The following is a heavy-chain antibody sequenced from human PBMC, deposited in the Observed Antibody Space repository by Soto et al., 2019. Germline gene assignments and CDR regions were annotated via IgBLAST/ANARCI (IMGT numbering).Heavy chain of an antibody. D-gene: IGHD2-21*02. CDR1: GGSITSSSYF. Sequence: SETLSLTCTVSGGSITSSSYFWGWIRQPPGKGLEWIGTIYHTGSTYYNASLKSRVTLFVDTSKNQFSLKLSSVTAADTAVYYCARHPSDFWFDPWGQGTLVTVSS. J-gene: IGHJ5*02. CDR3: ARHPSDFWFDP. V-gene: IGHV4-39*01. CDR2: IYHTGST.